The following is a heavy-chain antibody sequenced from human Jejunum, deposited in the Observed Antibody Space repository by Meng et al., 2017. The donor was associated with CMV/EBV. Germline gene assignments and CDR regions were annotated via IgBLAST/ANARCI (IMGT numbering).Heavy chain of an antibody. CDR1: TFISHD. Sequence: TFISHDINWVRTATGQGLEWMGWMNPSSGDTRFAQKFQDRVTFTRNTSITTAYMELSSLRSEDTAVYYCARGNYDYWSGYSNYFDSWGQGTLVTVSS. CDR3: ARGNYDYWSGYSNYFDS. D-gene: IGHD3-3*01. V-gene: IGHV1-8*03. J-gene: IGHJ4*02. CDR2: MNPSSGDT.